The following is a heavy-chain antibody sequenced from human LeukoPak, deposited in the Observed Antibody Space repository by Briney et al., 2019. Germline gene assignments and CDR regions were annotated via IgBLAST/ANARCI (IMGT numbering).Heavy chain of an antibody. CDR2: IYYSGST. D-gene: IGHD2-15*01. CDR3: ARASYYYSGGSCYLAAFDI. J-gene: IGHJ3*02. V-gene: IGHV4-59*01. CDR1: GGSISSYY. Sequence: SETLSLTXTVSGGSISSYYWSWIRQPPGKGLEWIGYIYYSGSTNDNPSLKSRVTISVDTSKNQFSLKLSSVTAADTAVYYCARASYYYSGGSCYLAAFDIWGQGTMVTVSS.